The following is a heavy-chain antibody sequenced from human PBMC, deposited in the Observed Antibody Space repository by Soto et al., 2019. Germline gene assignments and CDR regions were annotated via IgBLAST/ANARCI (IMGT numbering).Heavy chain of an antibody. CDR3: ARVDHRGCVSVWCDF. D-gene: IGHD3-16*01. CDR1: GGSITRGGHS. Sequence: PSETLSLTCTVSGGSITRGGHSWGRIHQYPGKGLEWIGHIYDSGNMYFYNPSLKSRVTISADTSRNQFSLGLSPLTAADTAVYYCARVDHRGCVSVWCDFWGQGILV. V-gene: IGHV4-31*03. J-gene: IGHJ4*02. CDR2: IYDSGNMY.